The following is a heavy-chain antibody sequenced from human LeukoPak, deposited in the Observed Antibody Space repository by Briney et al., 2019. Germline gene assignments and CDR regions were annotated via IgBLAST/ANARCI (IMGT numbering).Heavy chain of an antibody. CDR2: IYTSGST. J-gene: IGHJ3*02. Sequence: PSETLSLTCTVSGGSISSYYWSWIRQPAGKGLEWIGRIYTSGSTNYNPSLKSRVTMSVDTSKNQFSLKLSSVTAADTAVYYCARDWYYDSSGYYFDAFDIWGQGTMVTVSS. CDR3: ARDWYYDSSGYYFDAFDI. CDR1: GGSISSYY. V-gene: IGHV4-4*07. D-gene: IGHD3-22*01.